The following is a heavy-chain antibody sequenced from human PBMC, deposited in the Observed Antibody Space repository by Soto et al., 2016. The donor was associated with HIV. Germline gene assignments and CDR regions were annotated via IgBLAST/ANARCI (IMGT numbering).Heavy chain of an antibody. J-gene: IGHJ4*02. D-gene: IGHD6-6*01. CDR3: AKAALQIAALSLVDY. CDR1: GFTFSSYA. Sequence: EVQLLESGGGLVQPGGPVRLSCAASGFTFSSYAMSWVRQAPGKGLEWVSTISGGGGSTYYADSVKGRFTISRDNSKNTLYLQMNSLRAEDTAVYYCAKAALQIAALSLVDYWGQGTLVTVSS. V-gene: IGHV3-23*01. CDR2: ISGGGGST.